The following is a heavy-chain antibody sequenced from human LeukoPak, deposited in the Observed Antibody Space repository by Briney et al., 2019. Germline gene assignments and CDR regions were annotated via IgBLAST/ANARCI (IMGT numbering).Heavy chain of an antibody. CDR2: FDTEDGET. J-gene: IGHJ4*02. V-gene: IGHV1-24*01. Sequence: ASVKVSCKVSGYTLTELSMHWVRQAPGKGLEWMGGFDTEDGETIYAQKFQGRVTMTEDTSTDTAYMELSSLRSEDTAVYYCATAPGGELELSYWGQGTLVTVSS. D-gene: IGHD1-7*01. CDR1: GYTLTELS. CDR3: ATAPGGELELSY.